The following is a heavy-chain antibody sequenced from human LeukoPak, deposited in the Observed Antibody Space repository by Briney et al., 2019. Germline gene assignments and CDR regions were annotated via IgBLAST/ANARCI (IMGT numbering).Heavy chain of an antibody. Sequence: PSETLSLTCAVSGGSVSSGGYSWSWIRQPPGKGLEWIGYIYHSGSTYYNPSLKSRVTISVDRSKNQFSLKLSSVTAADTAVYYCARVATYGGHFQHWGQGTLVTVSS. J-gene: IGHJ1*01. V-gene: IGHV4-30-2*01. CDR1: GGSVSSGGYS. D-gene: IGHD4-23*01. CDR3: ARVATYGGHFQH. CDR2: IYHSGST.